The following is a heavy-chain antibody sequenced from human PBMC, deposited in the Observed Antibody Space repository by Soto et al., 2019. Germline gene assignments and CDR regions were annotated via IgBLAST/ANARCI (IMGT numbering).Heavy chain of an antibody. V-gene: IGHV1-69*13. Sequence: SVKVSCKASGGTFSSYAISWVRQAPGQGLEWMGGIIPIFGTANYAQKFQGRVTITADESTSTAYMELSSLRSEDTAVYYCASPNEYCSSTSCPPWDDFDIWGQGTMVTVSS. J-gene: IGHJ3*02. D-gene: IGHD2-2*01. CDR1: GGTFSSYA. CDR3: ASPNEYCSSTSCPPWDDFDI. CDR2: IIPIFGTA.